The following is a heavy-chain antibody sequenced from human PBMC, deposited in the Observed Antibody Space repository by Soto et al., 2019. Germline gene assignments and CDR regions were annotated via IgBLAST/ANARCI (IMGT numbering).Heavy chain of an antibody. V-gene: IGHV3-30*03. Sequence: QVQLVESGGGVVQPGRSLRLSCAASGFIFRNFGMHWVRRAPGEGLEWVAAISGDGNDKYYADSMKGRFTISRDNFNNTLYLQLNSLRPEDTAVYHCVQGASTAHQPLDSWGQGVLVTVSS. D-gene: IGHD1-26*01. CDR1: GFIFRNFG. CDR2: ISGDGNDK. CDR3: VQGASTAHQPLDS. J-gene: IGHJ4*02.